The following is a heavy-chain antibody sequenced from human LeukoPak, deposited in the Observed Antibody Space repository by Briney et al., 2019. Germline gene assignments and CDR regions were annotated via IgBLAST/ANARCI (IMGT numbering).Heavy chain of an antibody. CDR2: ISGSGGST. CDR1: GFTFSSYA. D-gene: IGHD6-13*01. J-gene: IGHJ4*02. CDR3: AKDKYGSSFGD. V-gene: IGHV3-23*01. Sequence: GGSLRLSCAASGFTFSSYAMSWVRQAPGKGLEWVSAISGSGGSTYYADSVKGWFTISRDNSKNTLYLQMNSLRAEDTAVYYCAKDKYGSSFGDWGQGTLVTVSS.